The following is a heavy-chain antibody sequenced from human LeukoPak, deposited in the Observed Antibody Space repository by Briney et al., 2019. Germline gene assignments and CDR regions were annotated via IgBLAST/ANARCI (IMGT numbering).Heavy chain of an antibody. Sequence: ASVKVSCKASGYTFTGYYMHWVRQAPGQGLEWMGWINPNSGGTNYAQKFQGRVTMTRDTSISTAYMELSSLRSEDTAVYYCARGGYSNRNWFDPWGQGTLVTVSS. CDR1: GYTFTGYY. CDR2: INPNSGGT. D-gene: IGHD6-13*01. CDR3: ARGGYSNRNWFDP. J-gene: IGHJ5*02. V-gene: IGHV1-2*02.